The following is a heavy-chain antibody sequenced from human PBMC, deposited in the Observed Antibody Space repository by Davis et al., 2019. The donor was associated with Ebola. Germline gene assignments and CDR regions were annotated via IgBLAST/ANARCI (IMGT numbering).Heavy chain of an antibody. CDR3: ARGWDSSGWQN. CDR2: IDHSGTT. D-gene: IGHD6-19*01. J-gene: IGHJ4*02. CDR1: GFTFSSYA. Sequence: ESLKISCAASGFTFSSYAMSWVRQAPGKGLEWIAEIDHSGTTNYNPSLKSRVTISAESSKNQFSLNLTSVTAADSAVYYCARGWDSSGWQNWGQGTLVTVSS. V-gene: IGHV4-34*01.